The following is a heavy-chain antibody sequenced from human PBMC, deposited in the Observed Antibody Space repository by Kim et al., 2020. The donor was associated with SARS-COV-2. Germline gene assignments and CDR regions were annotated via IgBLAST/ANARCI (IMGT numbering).Heavy chain of an antibody. Sequence: NYAQKFQGRVTITADKSTSTAYMERSSLRSEDTAVYYCARDGSIGYYFDYWGQGTLVTVSS. J-gene: IGHJ4*02. V-gene: IGHV1-69*04. D-gene: IGHD3-10*01. CDR3: ARDGSIGYYFDY.